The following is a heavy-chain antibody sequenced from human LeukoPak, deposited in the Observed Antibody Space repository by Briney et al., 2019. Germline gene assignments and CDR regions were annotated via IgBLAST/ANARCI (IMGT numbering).Heavy chain of an antibody. Sequence: GRSLRLSCTASGFTFGDYGMSWFRQAPGKGLEWVGFIRSKGYGGTTEYAASVKGRFTISRDEYNSIAYLQMNGLKTEGSAVYYCSRGYCRGGCCYFDFDYWGQGTLVTVSS. CDR2: IRSKGYGGTT. CDR1: GFTFGDYG. D-gene: IGHD2-15*01. V-gene: IGHV3-49*03. CDR3: SRGYCRGGCCYFDFDY. J-gene: IGHJ4*02.